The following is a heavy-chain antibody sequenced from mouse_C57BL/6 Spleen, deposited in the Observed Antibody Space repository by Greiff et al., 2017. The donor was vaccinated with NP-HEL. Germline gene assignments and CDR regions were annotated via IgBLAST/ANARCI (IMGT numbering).Heavy chain of an antibody. CDR1: GFSLTSYA. CDR2: IWTGGGT. J-gene: IGHJ3*01. CDR3: ARNVGKWDWFAY. Sequence: VMLVESGPGLVAPSQSLSITCTVSGFSLTSYAISWVRQPPGKGLEWLGVIWTGGGTNYNSALKSRLSISKDNSKSQVFLKMNSMQTDDTARYYCARNVGKWDWFAYWGQGTLVTVSA. D-gene: IGHD1-3*01. V-gene: IGHV2-9-1*01.